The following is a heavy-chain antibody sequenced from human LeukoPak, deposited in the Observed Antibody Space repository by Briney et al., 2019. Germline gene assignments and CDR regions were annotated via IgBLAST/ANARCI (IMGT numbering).Heavy chain of an antibody. CDR1: GGSISSGGYY. CDR2: IYHSGST. Sequence: SQTLSLTCTVSGGSISSGGYYWSWIRQHPGKGLEWIGYIYHSGSTYYNPSLKSRVTISVDTSKNQFSLKLSSVTAADTAVYYCARHFKGGSSGWYKWGQGTLVTVSS. D-gene: IGHD6-19*01. CDR3: ARHFKGGSSGWYK. J-gene: IGHJ4*02. V-gene: IGHV4-31*03.